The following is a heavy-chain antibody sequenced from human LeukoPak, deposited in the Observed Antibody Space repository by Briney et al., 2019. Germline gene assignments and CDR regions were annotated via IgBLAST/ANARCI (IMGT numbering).Heavy chain of an antibody. CDR3: ARNSWFAPYYFDY. Sequence: SGTLSLTCAVSGGSISSGGYSWSWIRQPPGKGLEWIGYIHHSGSTYYNPSLKSRVTISVGRSKNQFSLKLSSVTAADTAVYYCARNSWFAPYYFDYWGQGTLVTVSS. CDR2: IHHSGST. CDR1: GGSISSGGYS. D-gene: IGHD3-10*01. V-gene: IGHV4-30-2*01. J-gene: IGHJ4*02.